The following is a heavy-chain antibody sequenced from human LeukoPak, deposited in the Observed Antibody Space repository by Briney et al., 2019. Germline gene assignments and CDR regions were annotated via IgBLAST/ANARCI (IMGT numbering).Heavy chain of an antibody. CDR2: IRGSGGST. CDR1: GFTFSSYA. CDR3: TTEEGFDYYDSSGYYWGYFDY. Sequence: GGSLRLSCAASGFTFSSYAMSWVRQAPGKGLEWVSAIRGSGGSTYYADSVKGRFTISRDNSKNTLYLQMNSLRAEDTAVYYCTTEEGFDYYDSSGYYWGYFDYWGQGTLVTVSS. V-gene: IGHV3-23*01. D-gene: IGHD3-22*01. J-gene: IGHJ4*02.